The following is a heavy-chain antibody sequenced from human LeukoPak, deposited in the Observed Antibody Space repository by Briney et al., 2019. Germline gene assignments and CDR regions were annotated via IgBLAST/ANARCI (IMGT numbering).Heavy chain of an antibody. CDR2: IRYDGSNK. CDR1: GFTFSSYG. D-gene: IGHD4-11*01. CDR3: AKMTTVTYAFDY. J-gene: IGHJ4*02. Sequence: GGFLRLSCAASGFTFSSYGMHWVRQAPGKGLEWVAFIRYDGSNKYYADSVKGRFTISRDNSKNTLYLQMNSLRAEDTAVYYCAKMTTVTYAFDYWGQGTLVTVSS. V-gene: IGHV3-30*02.